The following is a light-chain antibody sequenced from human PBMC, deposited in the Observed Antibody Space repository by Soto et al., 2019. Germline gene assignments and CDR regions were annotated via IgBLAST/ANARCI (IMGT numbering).Light chain of an antibody. CDR2: WAP. J-gene: IGKJ4*01. Sequence: DIVMTQSPYSLAVSLGERATINCKSGQIVLYSSNNKNYLAWYQQKPGQPPKLLIYWAPTRESGVPDRFSGSGSGTDFTLTISSLQAEDVAVYYCQQYYSTPLTFGGGTKVDIK. CDR3: QQYYSTPLT. CDR1: QIVLYSSNNKNY. V-gene: IGKV4-1*01.